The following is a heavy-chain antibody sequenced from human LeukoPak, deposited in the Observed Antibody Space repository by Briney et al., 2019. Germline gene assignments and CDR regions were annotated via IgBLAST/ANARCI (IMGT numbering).Heavy chain of an antibody. CDR2: ISSSGGTI. CDR3: ARKGYDSSGYYYYMDV. Sequence: GGSLRLSCAASGFTFSSYEMNWVRQAPGKGLEWVSYISSSGGTIYYADSVKGRFTISRDNAKNSLYLQMKSLRAEDTAVYYCARKGYDSSGYYYYMDVWGKGTTVTVSS. D-gene: IGHD3-22*01. CDR1: GFTFSSYE. V-gene: IGHV3-48*03. J-gene: IGHJ6*03.